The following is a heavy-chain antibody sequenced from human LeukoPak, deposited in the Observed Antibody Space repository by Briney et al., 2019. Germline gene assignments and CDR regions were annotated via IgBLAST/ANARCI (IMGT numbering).Heavy chain of an antibody. CDR3: AREPEQWLLDY. CDR2: INPNSGGP. J-gene: IGHJ4*02. Sequence: GASLKVSCKASGYTFTGYYMHWVRQAPGQGLEWMGWINPNSGGPNYARKFQGRVTMTRDTSISTAYMELSRLRSDDTAVYYCAREPEQWLLDYWGQGTLVTVSS. V-gene: IGHV1-2*02. CDR1: GYTFTGYY. D-gene: IGHD6-19*01.